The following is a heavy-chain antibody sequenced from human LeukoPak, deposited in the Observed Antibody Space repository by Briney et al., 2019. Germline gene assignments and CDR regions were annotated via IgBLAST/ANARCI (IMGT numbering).Heavy chain of an antibody. D-gene: IGHD3-22*01. CDR2: ISWNSVNM. Sequence: GGSLRLSCVASGFTFDDYAMHWVRHAPGKGLEWVSSISWNSVNMGYADSVKGRFTISRDNGKNSLYLQMNSLRAEDRALYYCAKDGDYSDSSGNYGRFTDWGQGTLVTVSS. J-gene: IGHJ4*02. CDR3: AKDGDYSDSSGNYGRFTD. V-gene: IGHV3-9*01. CDR1: GFTFDDYA.